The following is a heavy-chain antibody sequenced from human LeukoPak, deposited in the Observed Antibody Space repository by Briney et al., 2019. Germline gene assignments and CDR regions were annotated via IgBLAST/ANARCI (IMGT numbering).Heavy chain of an antibody. D-gene: IGHD2-2*01. CDR1: DFPFIGYT. J-gene: IGHJ4*02. V-gene: IGHV3-30*04. CDR2: IPYDGSQN. CDR3: AREGRFKAQHLFDY. Sequence: AGGSLRLSCAASDFPFIGYTMHWVRQAPGKGLEWVAGIPYDGSQNSYADSVKGRFSISRDNSKRALYLQLSSLRPEDTAVYYCAREGRFKAQHLFDYWGQGTMVTVSS.